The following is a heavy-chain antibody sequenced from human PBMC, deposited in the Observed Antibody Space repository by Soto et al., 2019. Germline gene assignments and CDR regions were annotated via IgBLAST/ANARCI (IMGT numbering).Heavy chain of an antibody. J-gene: IGHJ4*02. V-gene: IGHV3-30*18. CDR1: GFTFSIYG. Sequence: ESGGGVVQPGRSLRLSCAASGFTFSIYGMHWVRQAPGKGLEWVAVISSDGSNKYFADSVKGQFTISRDNSKNTLYLQMNSLRAEDTAVYYCAKDLGGYSGYSFDYWGQGTLVTVSS. CDR2: ISSDGSNK. D-gene: IGHD5-12*01. CDR3: AKDLGGYSGYSFDY.